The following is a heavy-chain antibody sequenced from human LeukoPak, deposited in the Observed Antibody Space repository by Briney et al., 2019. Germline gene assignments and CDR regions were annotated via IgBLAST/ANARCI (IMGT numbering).Heavy chain of an antibody. V-gene: IGHV3-21*01. Sequence: GGSLRLSCAASGFTFSSYSMNWVRQAPGKGLVWVSSISSSSSYIYYADSVKGRFTISRDNAKNSLYLQMNSLRAEDTAVYYCARDLDYDFWSGYYMGVNWFDPWGQGTLVTVSS. CDR1: GFTFSSYS. CDR2: ISSSSSYI. CDR3: ARDLDYDFWSGYYMGVNWFDP. D-gene: IGHD3-3*01. J-gene: IGHJ5*02.